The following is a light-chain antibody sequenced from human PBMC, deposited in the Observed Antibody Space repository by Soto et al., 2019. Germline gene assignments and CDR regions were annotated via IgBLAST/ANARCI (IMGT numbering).Light chain of an antibody. Sequence: EIVMTQSPPTLSVSPGERATLSCRTRQSVNSNLAWYQQKPGQAPRLLMYGSTTRATGIPARFSGSGSGTEFTLTISSLQSEDFAVYYCQQYNNWPRTFGQGTKVDIK. V-gene: IGKV3-15*01. CDR1: QSVNSN. CDR2: GST. J-gene: IGKJ1*01. CDR3: QQYNNWPRT.